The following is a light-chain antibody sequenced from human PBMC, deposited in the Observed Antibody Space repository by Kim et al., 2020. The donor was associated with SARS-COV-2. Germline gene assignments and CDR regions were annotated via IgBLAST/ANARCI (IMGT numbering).Light chain of an antibody. CDR1: QSVSSN. J-gene: IGKJ1*01. CDR2: GAS. CDR3: QQYNDWPPWT. Sequence: SPSNRATRSCRASQSVSSNLAWYQQKPGQAPRLLIYGASTRATGIPARFSGSGSGTEFTLTISSLQSEDFAVYYCQQYNDWPPWTFGQGTKVDIK. V-gene: IGKV3-15*01.